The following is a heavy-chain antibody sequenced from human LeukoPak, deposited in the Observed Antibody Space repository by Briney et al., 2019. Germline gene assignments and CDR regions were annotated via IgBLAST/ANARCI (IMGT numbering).Heavy chain of an antibody. J-gene: IGHJ3*02. V-gene: IGHV4-59*01. CDR1: GGSISTYY. Sequence: SETLSLTCTVSGGSISTYYWSWIRQPPGKGLEWIGYIYYSGSTNYNPSLKSRVTISVDTSKNQFSLRLSSVTAADTAVYYCARDGPFTPDAFDIWGQGTMVTVSS. CDR3: ARDGPFTPDAFDI. CDR2: IYYSGST.